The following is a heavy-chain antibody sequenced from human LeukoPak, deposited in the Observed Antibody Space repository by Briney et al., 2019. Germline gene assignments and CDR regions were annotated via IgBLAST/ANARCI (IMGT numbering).Heavy chain of an antibody. J-gene: IGHJ2*01. Sequence: SETLSLTCTVSGGSISSGGYYWSWIRQPPGKGLEWIGYIYHSGSTYYNPSLKSRVTISVDRSKNQFSLKLSSVTAADTAVYYCARALEDTANWYFDLWGRGTLVTVSS. CDR1: GGSISSGGYY. V-gene: IGHV4-30-2*01. D-gene: IGHD5-18*01. CDR3: ARALEDTANWYFDL. CDR2: IYHSGST.